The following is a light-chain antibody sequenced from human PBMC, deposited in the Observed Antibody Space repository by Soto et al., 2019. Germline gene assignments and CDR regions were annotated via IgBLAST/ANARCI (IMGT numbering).Light chain of an antibody. CDR3: QQGDSFPRT. V-gene: IGKV1-12*01. J-gene: IGKJ1*01. Sequence: DIQMTQSPSSVSASVGDRVTITCRASQGIGNSLAWYRHKPGKAPKLLIYAASNLKSADPSRYSGSGSGTDFTLTISSLQPEDFATYYCQQGDSFPRTFGQGTKV. CDR2: AAS. CDR1: QGIGNS.